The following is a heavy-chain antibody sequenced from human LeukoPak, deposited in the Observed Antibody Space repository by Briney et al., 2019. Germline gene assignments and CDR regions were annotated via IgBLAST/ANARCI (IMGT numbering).Heavy chain of an antibody. CDR1: GFTFSGSA. CDR2: IRSKANSYAT. J-gene: IGHJ4*02. V-gene: IGHV3-73*01. D-gene: IGHD3-3*01. Sequence: GGSLRLSCAASGFTFSGSAMHWVRQASGKGLEWVGRIRSKANSYATAYAASVKGRFTISRDNSKNTLYLQMNSLRAEDTAVYYCAKDPENDFWSGSRFDYWGQGTLVTVSS. CDR3: AKDPENDFWSGSRFDY.